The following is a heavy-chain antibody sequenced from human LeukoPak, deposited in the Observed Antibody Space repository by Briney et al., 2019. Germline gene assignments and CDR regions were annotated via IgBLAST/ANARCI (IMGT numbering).Heavy chain of an antibody. CDR1: GFTFDDYT. CDR3: AKDSYYGSGSYSDY. V-gene: IGHV3-9*01. D-gene: IGHD3-10*01. J-gene: IGHJ4*02. Sequence: QTGGSLRLSCTASGFTFDDYTMHWFRQAPGKGLEWVSGISWNSGSIGYADSVQGRFTISRDNAKNSLYLQMNSLRDEDTALYYCAKDSYYGSGSYSDYWGQGTLVTVSS. CDR2: ISWNSGSI.